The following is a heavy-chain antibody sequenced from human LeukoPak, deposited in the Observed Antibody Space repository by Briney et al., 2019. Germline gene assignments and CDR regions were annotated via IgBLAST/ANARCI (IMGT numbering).Heavy chain of an antibody. J-gene: IGHJ5*02. CDR1: GYSFTTYD. D-gene: IGHD6-19*01. V-gene: IGHV1-8*03. Sequence: EASVKVSCKASGYSFTTYDINWVRQATGQGLEWMGWMNPNSGNTGYAQKFQGRVTITRNTSISTAYMELSSLRSEDTAVYYCTKGSGIVVAGWDWFDPWGQGTLVTVSS. CDR2: MNPNSGNT. CDR3: TKGSGIVVAGWDWFDP.